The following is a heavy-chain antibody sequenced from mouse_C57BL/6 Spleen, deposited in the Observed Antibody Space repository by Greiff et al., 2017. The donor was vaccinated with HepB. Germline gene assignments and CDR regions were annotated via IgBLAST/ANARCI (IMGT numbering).Heavy chain of an antibody. V-gene: IGHV5-4*01. J-gene: IGHJ2*01. D-gene: IGHD2-2*01. CDR2: ISDGGSYT. Sequence: EVKLMESGGGLVKPGGSLKLSCAASGFTFSSYAMSWVRQTPEKRLEWVATISDGGSYTYYPDNVKGRFTISRDNAKKNLYLQMSHLKSEDTAMYYCARDEGGYDYFDYWGQGTTLTVSS. CDR1: GFTFSSYA. CDR3: ARDEGGYDYFDY.